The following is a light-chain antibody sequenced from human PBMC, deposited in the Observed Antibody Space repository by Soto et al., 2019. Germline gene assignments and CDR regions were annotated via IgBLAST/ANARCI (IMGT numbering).Light chain of an antibody. Sequence: QSALTQPASVSGSPGQSIAISCTGPSSNVGGYNFVSWYQQHPGKAPKLLIYEVNKRPSGVSNRFSGSKSDNTASLTISGLQAEDEADYYCCSYGGDRIFGGGTKLTVL. CDR1: SSNVGGYNF. CDR3: CSYGGDRI. CDR2: EVN. J-gene: IGLJ2*01. V-gene: IGLV2-23*02.